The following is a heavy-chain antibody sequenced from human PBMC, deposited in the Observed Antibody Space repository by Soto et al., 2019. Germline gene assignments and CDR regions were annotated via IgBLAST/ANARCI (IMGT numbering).Heavy chain of an antibody. Sequence: EVQLLESGGGLVQPGGSLRLSCAASGFTFSSYAMSCIRQAPGKGLEWVSAISGSGGSTYYADSVKGRFTISRDNSKNTLYLQMNSLRVEDTAEYYCSKDRGWLKFDYWGQGTLVTVSS. CDR3: SKDRGWLKFDY. CDR1: GFTFSSYA. V-gene: IGHV3-23*01. J-gene: IGHJ4*02. CDR2: ISGSGGST. D-gene: IGHD6-19*01.